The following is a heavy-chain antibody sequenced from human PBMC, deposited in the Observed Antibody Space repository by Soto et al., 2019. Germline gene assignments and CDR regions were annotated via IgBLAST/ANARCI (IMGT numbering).Heavy chain of an antibody. D-gene: IGHD3-16*01. V-gene: IGHV3-30-3*01. CDR3: SRDWGFAY. Sequence: VQPVASGGRVVQPGRSLRLSCAASGLTLSSYAMHSVRQAPGKGLWSVSVISYDGSNTYHAESVRDRFTISRDNSKDTLYVQMNSLRADDTAVYYCSRDWGFAYWGPGTLVTVSS. CDR1: GLTLSSYA. CDR2: ISYDGSNT. J-gene: IGHJ4*02.